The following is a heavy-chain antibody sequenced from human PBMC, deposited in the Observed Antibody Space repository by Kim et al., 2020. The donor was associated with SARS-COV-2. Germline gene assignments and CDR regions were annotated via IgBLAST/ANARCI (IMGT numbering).Heavy chain of an antibody. V-gene: IGHV3-15*01. Sequence: GGSLRLSCAASGFTFSNAWMSWVRQAPGKGLEWVGRIKSKTDGGTTDYAAPVKCRFTISRDDSKNTLYLQMNSLKTEDTAVYYCTTEYCVGDCYSGRNYYYAMDIWGQGTTVTVSS. CDR3: TTEYCVGDCYSGRNYYYAMDI. D-gene: IGHD2-21*02. CDR2: IKSKTDGGTT. J-gene: IGHJ6*02. CDR1: GFTFSNAW.